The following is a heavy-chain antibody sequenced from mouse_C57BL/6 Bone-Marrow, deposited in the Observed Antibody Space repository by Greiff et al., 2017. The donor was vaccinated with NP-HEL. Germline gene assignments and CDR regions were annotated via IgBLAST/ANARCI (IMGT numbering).Heavy chain of an antibody. CDR1: GFTFSSYA. CDR2: ISSGGDYI. D-gene: IGHD2-1*01. Sequence: EVMLVESGEGLVKPGGSLKLSCAASGFTFSSYAMSWVRQTPEKRLEWVAYISSGGDYIYYADTVKGRFTISRDNARNTLYLQMSSLKSEDTAMYYCTREYYGNPLDWGQGTLVTVSA. CDR3: TREYYGNPLD. V-gene: IGHV5-9-1*02. J-gene: IGHJ3*01.